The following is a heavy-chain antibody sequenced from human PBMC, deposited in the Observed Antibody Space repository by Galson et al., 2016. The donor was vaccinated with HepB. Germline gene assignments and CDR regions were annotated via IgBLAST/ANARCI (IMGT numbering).Heavy chain of an antibody. D-gene: IGHD5-18*01. Sequence: SLRLSCAASGFTFSTYTMNWVRQAPGQGLEWVSSISRGSGYIYYADSVKGRFTISRDNAKYSLYLQMNSLRAEDTAVYYCCVDTAMDYVFDYWGQGTLVTVSS. J-gene: IGHJ4*02. CDR2: ISRGSGYI. CDR3: CVDTAMDYVFDY. CDR1: GFTFSTYT. V-gene: IGHV3-21*01.